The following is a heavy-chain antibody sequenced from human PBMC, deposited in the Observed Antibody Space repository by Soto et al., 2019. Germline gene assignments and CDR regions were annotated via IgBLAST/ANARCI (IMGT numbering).Heavy chain of an antibody. V-gene: IGHV3-30*03. Sequence: QVQLVESGGGVVQPGRSLGLSCAASGFTFNTCGMHWVRQAPGKGLEWVAAISYDGINKYYVDSVKGRFTISRDNSKNTLYVQMNSLRAEDTALYYCARSPQPTRGIHWYFDLWGRGILVTVSS. J-gene: IGHJ2*01. CDR3: ARSPQPTRGIHWYFDL. D-gene: IGHD1-26*01. CDR2: ISYDGINK. CDR1: GFTFNTCG.